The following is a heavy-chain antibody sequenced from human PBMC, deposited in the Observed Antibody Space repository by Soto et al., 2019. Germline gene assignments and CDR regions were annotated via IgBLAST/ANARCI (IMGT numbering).Heavy chain of an antibody. CDR2: ISGYNGNT. V-gene: IGHV1-18*01. CDR1: GYTFRSYG. D-gene: IGHD4-4*01. Sequence: ASVKVSCKASGYTFRSYGISWVRQAPGQGLEWMGWISGYNGNTHYSQKFQGKVTMTTGTSTSTVYMELRNLRSDDTAVYYCAKADSNYAGRFSYYYMDVWGTGTMVTVSS. CDR3: AKADSNYAGRFSYYYMDV. J-gene: IGHJ6*03.